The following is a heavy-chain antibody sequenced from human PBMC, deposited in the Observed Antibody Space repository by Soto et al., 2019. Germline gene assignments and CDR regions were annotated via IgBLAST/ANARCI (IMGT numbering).Heavy chain of an antibody. CDR3: ARDVFGTKTNITMIVVVIMDYYYGMDV. D-gene: IGHD3-22*01. V-gene: IGHV1-18*01. Sequence: GASVKVSCKASGYTFTSYGISWVRQAPGQELEWMGWISAYNGNTNYAQKFQGRVTITRDTSASTAYMELSSLRSEDTAVYYCARDVFGTKTNITMIVVVIMDYYYGMDVWGQGTTVTVSS. CDR1: GYTFTSYG. J-gene: IGHJ6*02. CDR2: ISAYNGNT.